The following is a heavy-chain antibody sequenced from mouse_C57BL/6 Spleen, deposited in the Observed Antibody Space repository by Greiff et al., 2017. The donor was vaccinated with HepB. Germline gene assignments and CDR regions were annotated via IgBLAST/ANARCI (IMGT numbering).Heavy chain of an antibody. J-gene: IGHJ4*01. Sequence: QVQLQQPGAELVKPGASVKVSCKASGYTFTSYWMHWVKQRPGQGLEWIGRIHPSDSDTNYNQKFKGKATVTVDKSSSTDYMQLSSLTSEDSAVYYCAIDYYGSIYAMDYWGQGTSVTVSS. CDR1: GYTFTSYW. V-gene: IGHV1-74*01. CDR3: AIDYYGSIYAMDY. CDR2: IHPSDSDT. D-gene: IGHD1-1*01.